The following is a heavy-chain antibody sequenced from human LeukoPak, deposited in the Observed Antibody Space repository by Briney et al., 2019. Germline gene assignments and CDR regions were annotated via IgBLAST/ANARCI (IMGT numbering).Heavy chain of an antibody. V-gene: IGHV3-73*01. CDR3: TRPLNCSSTSCFDY. CDR2: IRSKANSYAT. Sequence: GGSLRLSCAASGFTFSGSAMHWVRQASGKGLEWVGRIRSKANSYATAYAASVKGRFTISRDDSKNTAYLQMNSLKTEDTAVYYCTRPLNCSSTSCFDYWGQGTLVTVSS. J-gene: IGHJ4*02. D-gene: IGHD2-2*01. CDR1: GFTFSGSA.